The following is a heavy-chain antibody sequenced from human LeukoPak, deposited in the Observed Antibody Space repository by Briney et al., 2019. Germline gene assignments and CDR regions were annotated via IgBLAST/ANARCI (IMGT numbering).Heavy chain of an antibody. D-gene: IGHD2-8*02. V-gene: IGHV3-30*04. Sequence: GGSLRLSCEVSGFTFSTYPMHWVRQAPGKGLEWMSVISNDGNYKYYADSVRGRFTISRDNSKNTLYLQMNSLRVEDTAVYYCARHTPWWTERYFDYWGQGTLVTVSS. CDR3: ARHTPWWTERYFDY. CDR1: GFTFSTYP. J-gene: IGHJ4*02. CDR2: ISNDGNYK.